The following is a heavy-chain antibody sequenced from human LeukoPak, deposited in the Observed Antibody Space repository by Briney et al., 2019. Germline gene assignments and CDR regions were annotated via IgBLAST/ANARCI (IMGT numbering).Heavy chain of an antibody. CDR2: ISWNSGSI. Sequence: GGSLRLSCAASGFTFDDYAMHWVRQAPGKGLEWVSGISWNSGSIGYADSVKGRFTISRDNAKNSLYLQMNSLRAEDMALYYCAKDISSSWYENAFDIRGQGTMVTVSS. CDR3: AKDISSSWYENAFDI. CDR1: GFTFDDYA. V-gene: IGHV3-9*03. D-gene: IGHD6-13*01. J-gene: IGHJ3*02.